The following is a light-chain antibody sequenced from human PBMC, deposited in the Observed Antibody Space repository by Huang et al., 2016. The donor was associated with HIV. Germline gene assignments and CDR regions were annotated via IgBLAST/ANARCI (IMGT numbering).Light chain of an antibody. CDR2: WAT. V-gene: IGKV4-1*01. CDR1: ETVLYSLNKKKY. J-gene: IGKJ1*01. CDR3: LQYYSVPQT. Sequence: DIVMTQSPDSLAVSPGERATINCKSSETVLYSLNKKKYLAWFQQKPGRPPKLLSYWATTRESGVPDLFSCSGSGTDFTLTINNLQAEDVAVYFCLQYYSVPQTFGHGTKVEIK.